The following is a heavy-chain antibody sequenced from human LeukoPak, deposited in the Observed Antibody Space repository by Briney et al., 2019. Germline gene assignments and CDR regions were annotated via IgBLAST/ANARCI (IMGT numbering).Heavy chain of an antibody. CDR2: INHSGST. V-gene: IGHV4-39*07. CDR3: ARGGDDAFDI. J-gene: IGHJ3*02. CDR1: GGAFSSGNYY. D-gene: IGHD3-10*01. Sequence: SETLSLTCTVSGGAFSSGNYYWSWIRQPPGKGLEWIGEINHSGSTNYNPSLKSRVTISVDTSKNQFSLKLSSVTAADTAVYYCARGGDDAFDIWGQGTMVTVSS.